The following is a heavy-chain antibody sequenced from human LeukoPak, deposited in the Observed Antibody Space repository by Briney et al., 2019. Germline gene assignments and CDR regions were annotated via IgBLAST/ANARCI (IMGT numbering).Heavy chain of an antibody. CDR1: GYTFTSYD. Sequence: ASVKVSCKASGYTFTSYDINWVRQATGQGLEWMGWMNPNSGNTGYAQKFQGRVTITRNTSISTAYMELSSLRSEDTAVYYCARGRKVPVFHYYYYMDVWGKGTTVTVSS. J-gene: IGHJ6*03. CDR3: ARGRKVPVFHYYYYMDV. CDR2: MNPNSGNT. D-gene: IGHD1-14*01. V-gene: IGHV1-8*03.